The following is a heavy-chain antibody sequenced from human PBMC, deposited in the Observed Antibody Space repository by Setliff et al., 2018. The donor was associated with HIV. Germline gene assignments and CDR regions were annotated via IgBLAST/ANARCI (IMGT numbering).Heavy chain of an antibody. V-gene: IGHV4-34*01. CDR2: INHSGST. Sequence: SETLSLTCAVYGGSFSGHYWTWIRQPPGKGLEWIGYINHSGSTNYNPSLKSRVTISADTSKNQFSLKLSSVTAADTAVYYCARGRNFWSDYYHYYYMDVWGKGTMVTVS. CDR1: GGSFSGHY. CDR3: ARGRNFWSDYYHYYYMDV. J-gene: IGHJ6*03. D-gene: IGHD3-3*01.